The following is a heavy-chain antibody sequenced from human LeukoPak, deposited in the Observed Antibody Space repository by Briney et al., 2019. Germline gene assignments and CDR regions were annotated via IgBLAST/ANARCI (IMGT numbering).Heavy chain of an antibody. CDR1: GGSMNNGDDL. CDR3: ARGDFWSGSWSGDAFDI. D-gene: IGHD3-3*01. CDR2: IHYRGST. V-gene: IGHV4-30-4*01. J-gene: IGHJ3*02. Sequence: SQTLSLTCTVSGGSMNNGDDLSSWSRQPPRKGLQWIGNIHYRGSTFYNPSLKSRLNLAVDTSKNQFSLSLSFVSDADTAVYYCARGDFWSGSWSGDAFDIWGQGTMVTVSS.